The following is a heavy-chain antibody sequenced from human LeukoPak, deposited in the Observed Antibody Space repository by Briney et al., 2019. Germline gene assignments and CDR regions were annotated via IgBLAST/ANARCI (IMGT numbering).Heavy chain of an antibody. V-gene: IGHV3-48*03. D-gene: IGHD2-21*01. Sequence: GGSLRLSCAGAGFTFRSYEMNWVRQAPGKGLEWVSYISTGDSTIYYADSVKGRFTISRDNANNSLYLQLNSLRAEDTAVYYCARGNTYFDYWGQGTLVTVSS. J-gene: IGHJ4*02. CDR2: ISTGDSTI. CDR3: ARGNTYFDY. CDR1: GFTFRSYE.